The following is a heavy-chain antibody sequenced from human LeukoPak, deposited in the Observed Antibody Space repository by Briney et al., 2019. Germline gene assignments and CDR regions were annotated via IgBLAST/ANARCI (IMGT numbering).Heavy chain of an antibody. Sequence: PSQTLSLTCTVSGGSISSGDYYWSWIRQPPGKGLEWIGYISYSGSTYYNPSLKSRVTISVHTSKNQFSLKLSSVTAADTAVYYCARDDVRGVTLLWFGESAGGYFDYWGQGTLVTVSS. V-gene: IGHV4-30-4*01. CDR3: ARDDVRGVTLLWFGESAGGYFDY. J-gene: IGHJ4*02. CDR1: GGSISSGDYY. D-gene: IGHD3-10*01. CDR2: ISYSGST.